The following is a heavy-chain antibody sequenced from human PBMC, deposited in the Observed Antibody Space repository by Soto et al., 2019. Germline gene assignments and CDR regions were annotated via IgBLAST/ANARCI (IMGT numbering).Heavy chain of an antibody. V-gene: IGHV1-3*01. D-gene: IGHD5-12*01. J-gene: IGHJ4*02. Sequence: QVQLVQSGAEVKKPGASVKVSCKASGYTFTSYAMHWVRQAPGQRLEWMGWINAGNGNTKYSQKFQGRVTITRDTSASTAHMELSSLRSEDTAVYYCARGSGYDWTLDYWGQGTLVTVSS. CDR2: INAGNGNT. CDR3: ARGSGYDWTLDY. CDR1: GYTFTSYA.